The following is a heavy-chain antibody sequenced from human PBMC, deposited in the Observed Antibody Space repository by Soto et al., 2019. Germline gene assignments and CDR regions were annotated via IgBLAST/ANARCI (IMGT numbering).Heavy chain of an antibody. D-gene: IGHD1-26*01. CDR1: GYTFTSYA. V-gene: IGHV1-18*01. CDR3: ARDSGSSTRDAFDI. CDR2: ISAYNGNT. Sequence: QVQLVQSGAEVKKPGASVKVSCKTSGYTFTSYAIGWVRQAPGQGLEWMGWISAYNGNTNYAQKVQGRVTMTTDTSTSTAYMEVRSLTSDVAAVYYCARDSGSSTRDAFDIWGQGTMVTVSS. J-gene: IGHJ3*02.